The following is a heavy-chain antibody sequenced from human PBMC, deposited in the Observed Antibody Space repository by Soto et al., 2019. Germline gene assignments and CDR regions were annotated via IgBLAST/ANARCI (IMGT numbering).Heavy chain of an antibody. V-gene: IGHV3-11*01. CDR3: ARENEQWVAADN. Sequence: GGSLRLSCAASGFTFSDYYMSWIRQAPGKGLEWVSYITSSGSTIYYADSVKGRFTISRDNAKNSLYLQMNSLRAEDTAVYYCARENEQWVAADNWGQGTLVTVSS. J-gene: IGHJ4*02. CDR2: ITSSGSTI. D-gene: IGHD6-19*01. CDR1: GFTFSDYY.